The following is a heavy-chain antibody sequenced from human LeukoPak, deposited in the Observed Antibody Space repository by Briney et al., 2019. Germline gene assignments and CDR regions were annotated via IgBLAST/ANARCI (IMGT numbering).Heavy chain of an antibody. CDR3: AGRDGMGYYFDY. Sequence: ASVKVSCKASGYTFTGYYMHWVRQAPGQGLEWMGWISAYNGNTNYAQKLQGRVTMTTDTSTSTAYMELSSLRSEDTAVYYCAGRDGMGYYFDYWGQGTLVTVSS. CDR2: ISAYNGNT. J-gene: IGHJ4*02. V-gene: IGHV1-18*04. D-gene: IGHD5-24*01. CDR1: GYTFTGYY.